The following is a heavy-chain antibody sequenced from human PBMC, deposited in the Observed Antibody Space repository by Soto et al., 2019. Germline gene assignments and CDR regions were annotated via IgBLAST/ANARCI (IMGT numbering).Heavy chain of an antibody. V-gene: IGHV3-30-3*01. CDR2: ISHDGSNK. CDR1: GFTFGSHA. CDR3: ARDQNERGTYRGIFDY. D-gene: IGHD1-26*01. J-gene: IGHJ4*02. Sequence: RRLSCAGSGFTFGSHAIHWVRQAPGKGLEWVGVISHDGSNKYYADSVKGRFTTSRDNSKNTVFLPMNRLRPEDTAVYYCARDQNERGTYRGIFDYWGQGVLVTVSS.